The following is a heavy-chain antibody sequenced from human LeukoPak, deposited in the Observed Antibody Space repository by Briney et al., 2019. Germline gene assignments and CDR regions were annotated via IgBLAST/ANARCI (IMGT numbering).Heavy chain of an antibody. Sequence: SETLSLTCTVSGGSISSSSYYWGWIRQPPGKGLEWIGSIYYSGSTYYNPSLKSRVTISVDTSKNQFSLKLTSVTAADTAVYYCARVPYGSTSYSDNDYYYYGMDVWGQGTTVTVSS. J-gene: IGHJ6*02. CDR1: GGSISSSSYY. V-gene: IGHV4-39*07. CDR2: IYYSGST. D-gene: IGHD5-12*01. CDR3: ARVPYGSTSYSDNDYYYYGMDV.